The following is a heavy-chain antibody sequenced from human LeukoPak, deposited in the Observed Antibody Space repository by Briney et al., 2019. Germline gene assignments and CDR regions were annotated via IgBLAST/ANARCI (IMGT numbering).Heavy chain of an antibody. CDR3: ARDNGGVDN. D-gene: IGHD2-8*01. CDR1: GFTFSSYW. J-gene: IGHJ4*02. V-gene: IGHV3-74*01. CDR2: INIDGSST. Sequence: GGSLRPSCVASGFTFSSYWMHWVRQAPGKGLVWVSHINIDGSSTNYADSVKGRFTISRDNAKNTLYLQMSSLRAEDTAVYYCARDNGGVDNWGQGTLVTVSS.